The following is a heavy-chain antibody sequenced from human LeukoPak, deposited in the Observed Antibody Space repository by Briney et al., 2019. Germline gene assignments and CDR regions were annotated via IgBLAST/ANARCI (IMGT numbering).Heavy chain of an antibody. Sequence: SETLSLTCTVSGGSIRSSSYYWGWIRQPPGKGLEWIGSIYYSGSTYYNPSLKSRVTISVDTSKNQFSLKLSSVTAADTAVYYCAMRYPFNYYGSGSYYNELYYFDYWGQGTLVTVSS. CDR3: AMRYPFNYYGSGSYYNELYYFDY. V-gene: IGHV4-39*01. D-gene: IGHD3-10*01. J-gene: IGHJ4*02. CDR2: IYYSGST. CDR1: GGSIRSSSYY.